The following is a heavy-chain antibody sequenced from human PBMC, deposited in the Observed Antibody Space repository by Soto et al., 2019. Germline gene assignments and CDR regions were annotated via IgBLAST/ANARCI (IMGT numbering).Heavy chain of an antibody. CDR2: ISAYNGNT. V-gene: IGHV1-18*01. CDR1: GYTYSSYG. J-gene: IGHJ4*02. Sequence: QVQLVQSGAEVKKPGASVKVSCKATGYTYSSYGMSGVREAPGQGLEWMGWISAYNGNTKYAQKIQGRVTMTTDTSTSTAYMELRSLRSDDTAVYYCARDSPPVDYWGQGTLVTVSS. CDR3: ARDSPPVDY.